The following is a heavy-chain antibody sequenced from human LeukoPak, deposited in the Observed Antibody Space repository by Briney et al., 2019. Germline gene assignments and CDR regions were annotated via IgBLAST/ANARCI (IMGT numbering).Heavy chain of an antibody. CDR3: ARTEVRWFDP. CDR2: IYYSGTT. Sequence: SETLSLTCTVSGGSISSGDYYWSWIRQPPGTGLEWIGYIYYSGTTYYNPALKSRVTISVDTSKNQFSLKLSSVTAADTAVYYCARTEVRWFDPWGQGTLVTVSS. V-gene: IGHV4-30-4*02. CDR1: GGSISSGDYY. J-gene: IGHJ5*02.